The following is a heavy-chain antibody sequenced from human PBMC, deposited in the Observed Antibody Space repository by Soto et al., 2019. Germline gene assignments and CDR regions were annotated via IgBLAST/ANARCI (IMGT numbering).Heavy chain of an antibody. Sequence: QVQLVESGGGVVQPGRSLRLSCAASGFTFSSYGMHWVRQAPGKGLEWVAVIWYDGSNTYYADSVKGRFTISRDNSKNTLYLQMNSLRPEDTALYYCVGGQYYFDYRGQGTLVTVSS. V-gene: IGHV3-33*03. CDR1: GFTFSSYG. D-gene: IGHD3-10*01. J-gene: IGHJ4*02. CDR3: VGGQYYFDY. CDR2: IWYDGSNT.